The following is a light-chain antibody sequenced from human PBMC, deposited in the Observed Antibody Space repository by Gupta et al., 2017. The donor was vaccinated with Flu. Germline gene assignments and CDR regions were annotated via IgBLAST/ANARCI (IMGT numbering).Light chain of an antibody. CDR1: QGVGTS. Sequence: PTPRPPSPGESVTRSCRTSQGVGTSLAWYQQRPGQAPRLLIYATSVRATDIPARFSGSGSGTEFTLTINSLQSEDFALYYCQHDTNWPFTFGPGTKVDFK. CDR3: QHDTNWPFT. V-gene: IGKV3-15*01. J-gene: IGKJ3*01. CDR2: ATS.